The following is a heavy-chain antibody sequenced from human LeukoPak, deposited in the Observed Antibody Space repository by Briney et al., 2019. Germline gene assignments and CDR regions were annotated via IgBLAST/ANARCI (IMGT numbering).Heavy chain of an antibody. V-gene: IGHV3-48*01. CDR2: ISSSSTTI. CDR1: GFTFSSHS. J-gene: IGHJ4*02. Sequence: PGGSLRLSCAASGFTFSSHSMNWVRQAPGKGLEWVSYISSSSTTIYHADSVKGRFTISRDNAKNSLYLEMNSLRAEDTAVYYCARVAYGSGSYYGTFDYWGQGTLVTVSS. D-gene: IGHD3-10*01. CDR3: ARVAYGSGSYYGTFDY.